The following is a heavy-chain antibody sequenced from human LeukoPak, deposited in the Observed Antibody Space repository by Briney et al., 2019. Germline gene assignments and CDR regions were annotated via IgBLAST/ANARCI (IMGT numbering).Heavy chain of an antibody. D-gene: IGHD3-16*02. CDR3: ARVIRRLGELSFDY. V-gene: IGHV4-34*01. Sequence: SETLSLTCAVYGGSFSGYYWSWIRQPPGKGLEWIGEINHSGSTNYNPSLKSRVTISVDTSKNQFSLKLSSVTAADTAVYYCARVIRRLGELSFDYWGRGTLVTVSS. CDR2: INHSGST. J-gene: IGHJ4*02. CDR1: GGSFSGYY.